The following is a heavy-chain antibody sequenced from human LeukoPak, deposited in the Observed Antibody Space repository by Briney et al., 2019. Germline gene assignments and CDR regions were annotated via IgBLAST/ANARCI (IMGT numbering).Heavy chain of an antibody. Sequence: SETLSLTCTVSGGSICSYYWSWIRQPPGKGLEWIGYIYYSGSTNYNPSLKSRVTISVDTSKNQFSLKLSSVTAADTAVYYCARGGILTGPWRSFDYWGQGTLVTVSS. D-gene: IGHD3-9*01. CDR1: GGSICSYY. CDR3: ARGGILTGPWRSFDY. CDR2: IYYSGST. V-gene: IGHV4-59*01. J-gene: IGHJ4*02.